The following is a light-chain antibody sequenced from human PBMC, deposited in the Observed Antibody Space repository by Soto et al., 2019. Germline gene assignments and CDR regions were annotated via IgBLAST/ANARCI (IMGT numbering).Light chain of an antibody. CDR2: DAS. CDR1: QSVSRY. Sequence: DIVMTQSPDSLAVSLGERATLSCRASQSVSRYLAWYQQKPGQAPRLLIYDASNRATGIPARFSGSGSGTDFTLTISSLEPEDFAVYYCQQRSNWPITFGQGTRLEIK. CDR3: QQRSNWPIT. V-gene: IGKV3-11*01. J-gene: IGKJ5*01.